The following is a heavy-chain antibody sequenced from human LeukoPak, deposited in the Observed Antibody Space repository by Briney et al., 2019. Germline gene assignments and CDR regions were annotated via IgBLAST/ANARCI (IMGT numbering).Heavy chain of an antibody. CDR2: IKQYGSEK. J-gene: IGHJ4*02. CDR1: GFTFSSYW. V-gene: IGHV3-7*01. CDR3: ARDRGECTNGVCYYHDFDY. Sequence: GGSLRLSCAASGFTFSSYWMTWVRQAPGKGLEGVANIKQYGSEKHYVDSVKGRFTISRDNDKNSLSLHMNSVRAEDTAVYYCARDRGECTNGVCYYHDFDYWGQGTLVTVSS. D-gene: IGHD2-8*01.